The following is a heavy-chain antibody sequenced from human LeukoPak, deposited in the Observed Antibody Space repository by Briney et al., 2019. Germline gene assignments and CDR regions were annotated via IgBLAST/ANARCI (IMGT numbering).Heavy chain of an antibody. V-gene: IGHV3-48*03. CDR1: GFTFSSYE. CDR3: TRDTGTTGEVKFDP. D-gene: IGHD4-17*01. Sequence: GGSLRLSCAASGFTFSSYEMNWVRQAPGKGLEWVSYISISSGIIYYADSVKGRFTISRDNAKNSLYLQMNSLRAEDTAVYYCTRDTGTTGEVKFDPWGQGTLVTVSS. J-gene: IGHJ5*02. CDR2: ISISSGII.